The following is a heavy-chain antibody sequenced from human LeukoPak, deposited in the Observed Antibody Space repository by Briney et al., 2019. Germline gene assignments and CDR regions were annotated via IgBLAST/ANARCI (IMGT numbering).Heavy chain of an antibody. J-gene: IGHJ4*02. V-gene: IGHV3-23*01. D-gene: IGHD5-18*01. CDR2: ISGSGGTT. Sequence: PGGSLRLSWAASGFIFSSIHAMPWVRHAPGKALVWVSSISGSGGTTSYADSVTGRFTISRDSSKNTLYLQMNTLRVEDTAVYHCARTISGSYGVSDYWGQGTLVTVSS. CDR1: GFIFSSIHA. CDR3: ARTISGSYGVSDY.